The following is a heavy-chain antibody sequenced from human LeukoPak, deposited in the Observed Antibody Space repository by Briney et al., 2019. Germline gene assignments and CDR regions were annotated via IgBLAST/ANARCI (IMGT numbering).Heavy chain of an antibody. J-gene: IGHJ3*02. CDR3: AKAHDPTEKMATIGCNI. CDR1: GFTFSDYY. D-gene: IGHD5-24*01. Sequence: GGSLRLSCAASGFTFSDYYMSWIRQAPGKGLEWVSYISSSGSTIYYADSVKGRFTISRDNAKNSLYLQMNSLRAEDTAVYYCAKAHDPTEKMATIGCNIWGQGTMVTVSS. V-gene: IGHV3-11*01. CDR2: ISSSGSTI.